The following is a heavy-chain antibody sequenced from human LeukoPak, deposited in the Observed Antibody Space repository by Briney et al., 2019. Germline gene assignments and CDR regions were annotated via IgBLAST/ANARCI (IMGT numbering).Heavy chain of an antibody. V-gene: IGHV4-59*01. CDR3: ARRDYYYGMDV. CDR2: IYYSGST. Sequence: SETLSLTCTVSGVSISSYYWSWIRQPPGKGLEWIGYIYYSGSTNYNPSLKSRDTISVDTSKNQFSLKLSSVTAADTAVYYCARRDYYYGMDVWGQGTTVTVSS. CDR1: GVSISSYY. J-gene: IGHJ6*02.